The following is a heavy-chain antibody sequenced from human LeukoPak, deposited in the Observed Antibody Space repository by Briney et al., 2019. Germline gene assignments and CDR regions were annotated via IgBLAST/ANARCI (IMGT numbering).Heavy chain of an antibody. V-gene: IGHV1-3*01. D-gene: IGHD6-6*01. CDR3: ARGSIAARGYFDY. Sequence: GDSVKVSCKASGYTFTSYAMHWVRQAPGQRLEWMGWINAGNGNTKYSQKFQGRVTITRDTSASTAYMELSSLRSEDTAVYYCARGSIAARGYFDYWGQGTLVTVSS. CDR1: GYTFTSYA. J-gene: IGHJ4*02. CDR2: INAGNGNT.